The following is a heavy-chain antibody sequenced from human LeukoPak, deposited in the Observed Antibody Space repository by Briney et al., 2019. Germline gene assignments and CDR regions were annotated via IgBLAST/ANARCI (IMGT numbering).Heavy chain of an antibody. V-gene: IGHV4-31*03. D-gene: IGHD3-10*01. J-gene: IGHJ3*02. Sequence: SETLSLTCTVSGGSISSGGYYWSWIRQHPGKGLEWIGYIYYSGNTYYNPYYNPSLKSRVTISVDTSKNQFSLNLSSVTAADTAVYYCMWGVDAFDIWGQGTMVTVSS. CDR3: MWGVDAFDI. CDR2: IYYSGNT. CDR1: GGSISSGGYY.